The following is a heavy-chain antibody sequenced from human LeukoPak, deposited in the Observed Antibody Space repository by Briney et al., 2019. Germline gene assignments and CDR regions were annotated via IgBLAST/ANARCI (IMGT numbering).Heavy chain of an antibody. CDR3: ASNPTPYDAFDI. V-gene: IGHV1-18*01. Sequence: GASVKVPCKASGYTFTSYGISWVRQAPGQGLEWMGWISAYNGNTNYAQKLQGRVTMTTDTSTSTAYMELRSLRPDDTAVYYCASNPTPYDAFDIWGQGTMVTVSS. J-gene: IGHJ3*02. CDR1: GYTFTSYG. CDR2: ISAYNGNT.